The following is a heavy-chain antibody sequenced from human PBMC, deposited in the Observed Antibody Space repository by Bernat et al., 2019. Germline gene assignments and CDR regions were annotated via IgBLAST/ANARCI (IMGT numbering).Heavy chain of an antibody. J-gene: IGHJ3*02. V-gene: IGHV1-3*01. CDR2: INAGNGNT. Sequence: QVQLVQSGAEVKKPGASVKVSCKASGYTFTSYAMHWVRQAPGQRLEWMGWINAGNGNTKYSQKFRGRVTITRDTSASTAYMELSSLRSEDTAVYYCASEGYCSGGSCYFSGNAFDIWGQGTMVTVSS. CDR3: ASEGYCSGGSCYFSGNAFDI. D-gene: IGHD2-15*01. CDR1: GYTFTSYA.